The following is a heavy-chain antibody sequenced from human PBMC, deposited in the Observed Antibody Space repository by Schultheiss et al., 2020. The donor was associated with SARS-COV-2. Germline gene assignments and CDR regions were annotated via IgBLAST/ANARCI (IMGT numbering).Heavy chain of an antibody. V-gene: IGHV4-59*12. CDR1: GGSISSYY. D-gene: IGHD1-26*01. J-gene: IGHJ4*02. Sequence: SQTLSLTCTVSGGSISSYYWSWIRQPPGKGLEWIGYIYYSGSTNYNPSLKSRVTISVDRSKNQFSLKLSSVTAADTAVYYCARDRGRYYFDYWGQGTLVTVSS. CDR2: IYYSGST. CDR3: ARDRGRYYFDY.